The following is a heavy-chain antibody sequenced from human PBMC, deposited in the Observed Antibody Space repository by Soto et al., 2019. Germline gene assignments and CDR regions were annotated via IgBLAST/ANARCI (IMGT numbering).Heavy chain of an antibody. CDR2: MNPNSGNT. D-gene: IGHD2-15*01. CDR1: GYTFTSYD. Sequence: ASVKVSCKASGYTFTSYDINWVRQATGQGLEWMGWMNPNSGNTGYAQKFQGRVTMTRNTSISTAYMELSSLRSEDTAVYYCARGGYCSGGSCLNIFDPWGQGTLVTVSS. V-gene: IGHV1-8*01. J-gene: IGHJ5*02. CDR3: ARGGYCSGGSCLNIFDP.